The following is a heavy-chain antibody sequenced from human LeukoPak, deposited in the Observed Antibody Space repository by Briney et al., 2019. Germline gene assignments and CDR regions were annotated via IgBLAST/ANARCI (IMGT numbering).Heavy chain of an antibody. CDR2: ISGTGTTT. V-gene: IGHV3-23*01. CDR1: GFTFNNYV. J-gene: IGHJ4*02. CDR3: AKGLASGWYGLDY. D-gene: IGHD6-19*01. Sequence: GGSLRLSCAASGFTFNNYVMTWVRQAPGEGLEWVSVISGTGTTTYYADSVKGRFTISRDNAKNTLYLQMNSLRAEDTAIYYCAKGLASGWYGLDYWGQGTLVTVSS.